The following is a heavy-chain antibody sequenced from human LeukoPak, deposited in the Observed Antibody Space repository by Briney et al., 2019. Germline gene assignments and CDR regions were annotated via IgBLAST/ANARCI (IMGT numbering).Heavy chain of an antibody. J-gene: IGHJ4*02. CDR3: ARTQDYFDTTRYFDY. V-gene: IGHV1-18*01. CDR2: ISGYNGAT. D-gene: IGHD3-22*01. CDR1: GYTFTSNY. Sequence: GASVKVSCKASGYTFTSNYMTWVRQAPGQGLEWMGWISGYNGATNYAQKFQGRVTMTTDTSTRTAYMELRSLRSDDTAIYYCARTQDYFDTTRYFDYWGQGTLVTVSS.